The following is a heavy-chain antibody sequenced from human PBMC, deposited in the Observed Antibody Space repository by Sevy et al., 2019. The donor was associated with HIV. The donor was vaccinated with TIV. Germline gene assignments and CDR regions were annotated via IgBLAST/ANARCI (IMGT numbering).Heavy chain of an antibody. Sequence: ETLSLTCSVSGGSLSRSPYYWGWIRQPPGKGLEWFGSLYHDGSSSYIPSLKSRVTMSADTSNNQFSLRLTSVTAADTAVYYCTRRGYSGRFDFWGQGILVTVSS. CDR3: TRRGYSGRFDF. CDR2: LYHDGSS. J-gene: IGHJ4*02. D-gene: IGHD5-12*01. CDR1: GGSLSRSPYY. V-gene: IGHV4-39*01.